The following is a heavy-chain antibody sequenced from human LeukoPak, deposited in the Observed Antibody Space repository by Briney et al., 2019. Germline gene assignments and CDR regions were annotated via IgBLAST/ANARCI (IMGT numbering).Heavy chain of an antibody. CDR3: ARGLSVALVVGLTELEY. CDR2: INPSGGST. CDR1: GGTFSSYA. Sequence: ASVKVSCKASGGTFSSYAISWVRQAPGQGLEWMGIINPSGGSTSYAQKFQGRVTMSRDTSTSTVYMELSSLRSEDTAVCYCARGLSVALVVGLTELEYWGQGTLVTVSS. V-gene: IGHV1-46*01. J-gene: IGHJ4*02. D-gene: IGHD1-26*01.